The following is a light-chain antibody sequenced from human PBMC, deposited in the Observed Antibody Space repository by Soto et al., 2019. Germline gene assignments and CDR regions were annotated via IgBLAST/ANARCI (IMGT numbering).Light chain of an antibody. Sequence: EIVLTQSPCTLSLSPGERATLSCRASQSVSSSYLAWYQQKPAQAPRLLIYGASSRATGIPDRFSGSGSGTDFTLTISRLEPEDFAVYYCQQYGSSPPSTFGQGTKLEIK. CDR1: QSVSSSY. J-gene: IGKJ2*01. CDR3: QQYGSSPPST. CDR2: GAS. V-gene: IGKV3-20*01.